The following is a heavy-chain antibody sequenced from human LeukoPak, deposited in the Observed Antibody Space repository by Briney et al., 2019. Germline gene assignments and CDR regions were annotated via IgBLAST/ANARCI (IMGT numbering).Heavy chain of an antibody. CDR3: ARGVVGVHYYYYYMDV. D-gene: IGHD3-16*01. Sequence: PSETLSLTCTVSGGSISSYYWSWIRQPPGKGLEWIGYIYYSGSTNYNPSLKSRVTISVDTSKNQFSLKLSSVTAADTAVYYRARGVVGVHYYYYYMDVWGKGTTVTVSS. J-gene: IGHJ6*03. CDR2: IYYSGST. V-gene: IGHV4-59*01. CDR1: GGSISSYY.